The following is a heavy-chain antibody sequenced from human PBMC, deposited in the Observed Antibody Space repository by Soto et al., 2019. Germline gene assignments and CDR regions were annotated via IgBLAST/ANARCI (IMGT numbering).Heavy chain of an antibody. V-gene: IGHV3-74*01. CDR1: GFTFGNYW. D-gene: IGHD1-26*01. J-gene: IGHJ4*02. Sequence: EVQLVESGGGLVQPGGSLRLSCATSGFTFGNYWMYWVRQAPGKGLVWVSRIHSDGTLTTYAESVKGRFTISRDIAKNPLYLQMNRLRDEDTAVYYCARGRGSFYLDFWGQGTLVTVSS. CDR3: ARGRGSFYLDF. CDR2: IHSDGTLT.